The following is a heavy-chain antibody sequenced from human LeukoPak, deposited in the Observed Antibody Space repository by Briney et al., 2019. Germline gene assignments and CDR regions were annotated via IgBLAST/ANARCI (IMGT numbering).Heavy chain of an antibody. D-gene: IGHD4-17*01. J-gene: IGHJ4*02. Sequence: PSETLSLTCTVSGGSISSSSYHWGWIRQPPGKGLEGIGSIYYSGSTYYTPSLKSRVTISVDTSKNQFSLKLSSVTAADTAVYYCARDFVDYGDYEGIWGQGTLVTVSS. CDR2: IYYSGST. V-gene: IGHV4-39*07. CDR3: ARDFVDYGDYEGI. CDR1: GGSISSSSYH.